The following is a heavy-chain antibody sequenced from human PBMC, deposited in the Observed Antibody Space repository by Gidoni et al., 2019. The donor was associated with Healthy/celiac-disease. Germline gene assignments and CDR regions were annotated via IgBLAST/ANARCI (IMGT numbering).Heavy chain of an antibody. J-gene: IGHJ4*02. V-gene: IGHV1-18*01. D-gene: IGHD3-10*01. CDR2: ISAYNGNT. CDR1: RYTFTSYG. Sequence: QVPLVQSGAEVKKPVASVKVSCKASRYTFTSYGISWVRQAPGQGLEWMGWISAYNGNTNYEQKLQGRVTMTTDTATSTAYMELRSLRADDTAVYYCARGDSLDSVRGEFDYWGQGTLVTVSS. CDR3: ARGDSLDSVRGEFDY.